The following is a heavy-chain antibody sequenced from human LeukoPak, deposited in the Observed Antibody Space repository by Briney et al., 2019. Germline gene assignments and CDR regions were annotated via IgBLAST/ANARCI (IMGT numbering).Heavy chain of an antibody. Sequence: SVKVSCKASGGTFSSYSISWVRQAPGQGLEWMGRIIPILGIANYAQKFQGRVTITTDKSTSTAYMELSSLRSEDTAVYYCASPGYCSSTSCYGGTFYSYYGLDVWGQGTTVTVSS. J-gene: IGHJ6*02. CDR3: ASPGYCSSTSCYGGTFYSYYGLDV. CDR2: IIPILGIA. CDR1: GGTFSSYS. V-gene: IGHV1-69*02. D-gene: IGHD2-2*01.